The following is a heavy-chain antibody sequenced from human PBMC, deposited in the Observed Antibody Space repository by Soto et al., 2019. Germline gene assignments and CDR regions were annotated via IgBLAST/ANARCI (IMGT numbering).Heavy chain of an antibody. V-gene: IGHV4-59*01. Sequence: SSETLSLTCTVSGGSISSYYWSWIRQPPGKGLEWIGYIYYSGSTNYNPSLKSRVTISVDTSKNQFSLKLSSVTAADTAVYYCARGGVGATRPYAFDIWGQGTMVT. CDR2: IYYSGST. D-gene: IGHD1-26*01. J-gene: IGHJ3*02. CDR1: GGSISSYY. CDR3: ARGGVGATRPYAFDI.